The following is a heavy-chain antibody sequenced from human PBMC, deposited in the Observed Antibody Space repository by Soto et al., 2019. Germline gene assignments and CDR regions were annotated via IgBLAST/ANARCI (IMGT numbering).Heavy chain of an antibody. Sequence: ASVKVSCKVSGYTLTELSMHWVRQAPGKGLEWMGGFDPEDGETIYAQKFQGRVTMTEDTSTDTAYMELSSLRSEDTAVYYCATDLGGIVNRTAVIAFDIWGQGTVVTVSS. D-gene: IGHD1-26*01. V-gene: IGHV1-24*01. CDR3: ATDLGGIVNRTAVIAFDI. J-gene: IGHJ3*02. CDR1: GYTLTELS. CDR2: FDPEDGET.